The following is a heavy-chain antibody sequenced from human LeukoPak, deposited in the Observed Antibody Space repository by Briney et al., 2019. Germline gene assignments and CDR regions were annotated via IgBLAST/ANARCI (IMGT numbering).Heavy chain of an antibody. V-gene: IGHV3-48*03. CDR3: ARYSGSYRRAADH. D-gene: IGHD1-26*01. CDR1: GFTFSSYE. CDR2: ISSSGSTI. Sequence: GGSLRLSCAASGFTFSSYEMNWVRQAPGKGLEWVSYISSSGSTIYYADSVKGRFTISRDNAKNSLYLQMNSLRAEDTAVYYCARYSGSYRRAADHWGQGTLVTVSS. J-gene: IGHJ4*02.